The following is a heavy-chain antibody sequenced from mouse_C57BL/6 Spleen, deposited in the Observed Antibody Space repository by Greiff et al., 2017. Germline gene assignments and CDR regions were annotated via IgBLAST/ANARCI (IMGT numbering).Heavy chain of an antibody. Sequence: VQLQQPGTELVKPGASVKLSCKASGYTFTSYWMHWVKQRPGQGLEWIGNINPSNGGTNYNEKFKSKATLTVDKSSSTAYMQLSSLTSEDSAVYCGARGYYGSSYWFADWGQGTLVTVSA. V-gene: IGHV1-53*01. D-gene: IGHD1-1*01. CDR2: INPSNGGT. J-gene: IGHJ3*01. CDR1: GYTFTSYW. CDR3: ARGYYGSSYWFAD.